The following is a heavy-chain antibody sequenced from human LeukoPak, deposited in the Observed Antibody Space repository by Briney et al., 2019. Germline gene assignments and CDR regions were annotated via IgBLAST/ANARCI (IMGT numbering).Heavy chain of an antibody. J-gene: IGHJ4*02. CDR2: IYHSGST. CDR3: ARLYYYDSSGYYFGYYFDY. Sequence: SETLSLTCAVPGGSISSGGYSWSWIRQPPGKGLEWIGYIYHSGSTYYNPSLKSRVTISVDRSKNQFSLKLSSVTAADTAVYYCARLYYYDSSGYYFGYYFDYWGQGTLVTVSS. V-gene: IGHV4-30-2*01. D-gene: IGHD3-22*01. CDR1: GGSISSGGYS.